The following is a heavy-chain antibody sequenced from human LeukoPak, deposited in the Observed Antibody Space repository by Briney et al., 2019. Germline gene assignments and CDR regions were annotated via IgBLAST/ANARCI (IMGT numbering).Heavy chain of an antibody. CDR1: GFTFSYYA. V-gene: IGHV3-23*01. J-gene: IGHJ4*02. D-gene: IGHD5-12*01. Sequence: GGSLRLSCTASGFTFSYYAMNWVRQAPGKGLEWVSLLSGGSFVTQFADSVRGRFTISRDNSENTLYLQVNSLRAEDTAVYYCAKTRLPGTGGNSLDYWGPGTVVTVSS. CDR3: AKTRLPGTGGNSLDY. CDR2: LSGGSFVT.